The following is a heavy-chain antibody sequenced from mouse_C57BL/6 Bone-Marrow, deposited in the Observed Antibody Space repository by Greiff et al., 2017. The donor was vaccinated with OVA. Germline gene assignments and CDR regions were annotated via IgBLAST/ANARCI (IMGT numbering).Heavy chain of an antibody. J-gene: IGHJ2*01. CDR3: ARQGVTTGDFDY. D-gene: IGHD2-2*01. V-gene: IGHV5-12*01. CDR2: ISNGGGSN. CDR1: GFTFSDYY. Sequence: EVKLVESGGGLVQPGGSLKLSCAASGFTFSDYYMYWVRQTPEKRLEWVAYISNGGGSNYYPDTVKGRFTISRDNAKNTLYLQMSRLKSEDTAMYYCARQGVTTGDFDYWGQGTTLTVSS.